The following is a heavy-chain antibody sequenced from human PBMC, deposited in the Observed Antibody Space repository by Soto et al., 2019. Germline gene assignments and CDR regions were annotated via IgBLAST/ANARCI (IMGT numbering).Heavy chain of an antibody. D-gene: IGHD1-1*01. CDR1: GGFVSSGSYY. CDR3: ARVERGTATTVVDAFDI. Sequence: QVQLQQWGAGLLKPSETLSLTCAVYGGFVSSGSYYWSWIRQPPGKGLEWIGEMSHSGGTHFNPSLKSGGTISVDASKNQFSLKMSSGTAADAALYYCARVERGTATTVVDAFDIWGPGTMVTVSS. J-gene: IGHJ3*02. CDR2: MSHSGGT. V-gene: IGHV4-34*01.